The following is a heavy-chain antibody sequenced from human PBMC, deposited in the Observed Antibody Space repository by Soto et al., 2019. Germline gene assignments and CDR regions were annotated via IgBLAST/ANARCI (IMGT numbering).Heavy chain of an antibody. D-gene: IGHD1-1*01. V-gene: IGHV3-33*01. CDR2: IWSDGKNV. J-gene: IGHJ5*02. CDR1: GLTFSTYG. CDR3: ARARGNLERDWVDP. Sequence: PGESMSLSCSASGLTFSTYGVHWVSHAQGKGLEWVTVIWSDGKNVDYADSVKGRFTGSRDNSKNTVYLQMDSLRAEDTAVDDCARARGNLERDWVDPWGQGTLVTVS.